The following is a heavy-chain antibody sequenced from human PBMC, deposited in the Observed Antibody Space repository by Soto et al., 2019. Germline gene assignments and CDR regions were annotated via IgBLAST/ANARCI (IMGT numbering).Heavy chain of an antibody. CDR3: PKVQGGGAGCYSFDN. V-gene: IGHV3-23*01. Sequence: GGSLRLSCAASGFTFSSYAMSWVRQAPGKGLEWVSAISGSGGSTYYADSVKGRFTISRDNSKNTLYLQMNSLRAEDTAVYYCPKVQGGGAGCYSFDNWGQGTMVTVSS. CDR2: ISGSGGST. J-gene: IGHJ4*02. CDR1: GFTFSSYA. D-gene: IGHD3-16*01.